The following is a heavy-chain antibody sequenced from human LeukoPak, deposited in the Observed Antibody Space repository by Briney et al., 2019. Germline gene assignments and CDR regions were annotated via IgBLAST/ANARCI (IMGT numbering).Heavy chain of an antibody. CDR3: AKDPRWPPGIAASPQRGY. V-gene: IGHV3-30*02. J-gene: IGHJ4*02. CDR2: IRYDGSDK. Sequence: PEGSLRLSCAASGFTFSSYGMHWVRQAPGKGLEWVAFIRYDGSDKYYADSVKGRFTISRDNSKNTLYLQMNSLRAEDTAVYYCAKDPRWPPGIAASPQRGYWGQGTLVTVSS. D-gene: IGHD6-13*01. CDR1: GFTFSSYG.